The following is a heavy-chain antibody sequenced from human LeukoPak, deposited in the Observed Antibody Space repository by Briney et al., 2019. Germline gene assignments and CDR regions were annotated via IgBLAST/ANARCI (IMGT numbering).Heavy chain of an antibody. D-gene: IGHD3-10*01. J-gene: IGHJ6*03. CDR2: IYHSGST. CDR1: GYSISSGYY. V-gene: IGHV4-38-2*02. CDR3: ARVGVSNYYYFYYMDV. Sequence: NPSETLSLTCTVSGYSISSGYYWGWIRQPPGKGLEWIGNIYHSGSTYYNPSLKSRVTISVDTSKNKVSLKLSSVTAADTAVYYCARVGVSNYYYFYYMDVWGKGTTVTVSS.